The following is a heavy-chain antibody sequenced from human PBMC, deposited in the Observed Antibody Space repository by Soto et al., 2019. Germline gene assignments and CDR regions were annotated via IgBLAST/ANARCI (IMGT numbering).Heavy chain of an antibody. CDR2: INGGTTYT. D-gene: IGHD1-26*01. V-gene: IGHV3-11*03. CDR3: ARASGSNLIFRHFDL. CDR1: GFTFSDYY. Sequence: QVQLLESGGGLVKPAGSLRFSCAASGFTFSDYYMTWIRQAPGKGLEWISFINGGTTYTNYADSVKGRFTISRDNAKNSLYLRMNSLRAEDTAVYFCARASGSNLIFRHFDLWGRGTLVTVSS. J-gene: IGHJ2*01.